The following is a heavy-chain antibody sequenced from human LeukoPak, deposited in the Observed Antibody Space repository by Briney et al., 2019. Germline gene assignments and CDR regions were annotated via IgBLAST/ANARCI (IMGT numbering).Heavy chain of an antibody. Sequence: SETLFLTCSISGDSITTNSYWWGWIRQSPGKGLEWIGSIYSSGNSYYTPSLKTRATISPDTSKNQYSLRLTSVTAADTAIYYCARRGIWDLQIGNWFDPWGQGILVIVSS. D-gene: IGHD3-16*01. CDR2: IYSSGNS. J-gene: IGHJ5*02. V-gene: IGHV4-39*01. CDR3: ARRGIWDLQIGNWFDP. CDR1: GDSITTNSYW.